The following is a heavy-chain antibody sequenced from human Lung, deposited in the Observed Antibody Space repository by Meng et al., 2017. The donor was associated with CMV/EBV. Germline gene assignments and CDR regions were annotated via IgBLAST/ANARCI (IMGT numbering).Heavy chain of an antibody. CDR3: ARAGTTVTFFDH. J-gene: IGHJ4*02. Sequence: ESXKISCAASGFAFRSYSMNWVRQPPGKGLEWVASISSSVSDVYSADSVKGRFIISRDNGRDSLYLQMNSLRAEDTGVYYCARAGTTVTFFDHWGPGTPVTVSS. V-gene: IGHV3-21*01. CDR1: GFAFRSYS. D-gene: IGHD4-17*01. CDR2: ISSSVSDV.